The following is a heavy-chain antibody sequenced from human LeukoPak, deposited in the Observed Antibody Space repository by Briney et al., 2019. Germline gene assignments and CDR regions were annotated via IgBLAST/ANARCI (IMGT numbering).Heavy chain of an antibody. CDR3: ASGSYGADYFDY. V-gene: IGHV4-38-2*02. J-gene: IGHJ4*02. Sequence: PSETLSLTCTVSGYSISSGYYWGWIRQPPGKGLEWIGSIYHSGSTYYNPSLKSRVTIPVDTSKNQFSLKLSSVTAADTAVYYCASGSYGADYFDYWGQGTLVTVSS. CDR1: GYSISSGYY. CDR2: IYHSGST. D-gene: IGHD1-26*01.